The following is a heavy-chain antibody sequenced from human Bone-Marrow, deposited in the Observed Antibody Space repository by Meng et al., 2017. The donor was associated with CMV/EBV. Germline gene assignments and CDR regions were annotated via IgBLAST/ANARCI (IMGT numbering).Heavy chain of an antibody. Sequence: SETLSLTYTVSGGSISSYYWSWIRQPPGKGLEWIGYIYYSGSTNYNPSLKSRVTISVDTSKNQFSLKLSSVTAADTAVYYCARGRGDIVPALNYWGQGTLVTVSS. CDR3: ARGRGDIVPALNY. J-gene: IGHJ4*02. CDR2: IYYSGST. D-gene: IGHD5-12*01. V-gene: IGHV4-59*01. CDR1: GGSISSYY.